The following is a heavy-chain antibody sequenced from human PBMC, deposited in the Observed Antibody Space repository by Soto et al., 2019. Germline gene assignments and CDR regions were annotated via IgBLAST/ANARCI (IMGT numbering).Heavy chain of an antibody. CDR1: GFTFRSFT. D-gene: IGHD6-13*01. Sequence: LSCAVSGFTFRSFTMNWVRQAPGKGLEWVSTISSNSAYIYYTDALRGRFTISRDNAKNSLHLQMNSLRAEDTAVYYCTRDASRDSSARGWFDPWGPGTLVTVSS. CDR2: ISSNSAYI. CDR3: TRDASRDSSARGWFDP. J-gene: IGHJ5*02. V-gene: IGHV3-21*01.